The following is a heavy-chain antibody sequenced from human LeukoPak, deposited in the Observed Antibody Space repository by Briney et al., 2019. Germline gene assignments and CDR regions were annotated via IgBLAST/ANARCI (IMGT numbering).Heavy chain of an antibody. CDR1: GYTFSTYA. CDR2: INAGGGET. CDR3: GRDPNGDYFGAFEF. D-gene: IGHD4-17*01. Sequence: GGSLRLSCAASGYTFSTYAMTWVRQAAEKGLEWVSIINAGGGETYYADSVKGRFTISRDNSKNTLYLQMNSLRVEDTAVYYCGRDPNGDYFGAFEFWGQETLVTVSA. V-gene: IGHV3-23*01. J-gene: IGHJ3*01.